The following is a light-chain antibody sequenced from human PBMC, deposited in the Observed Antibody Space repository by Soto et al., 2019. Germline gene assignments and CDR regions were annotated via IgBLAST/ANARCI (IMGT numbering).Light chain of an antibody. CDR2: SAS. V-gene: IGKV3-20*01. CDR3: HQYGSSLPFT. Sequence: EIVLTQSPGTLSLSPGERATLSCRASQSISSTYLGWYQQRPGQAPRLLIYSASSRATGIPDRFSGSGSGTAFTLTITRLEPEDFAVYYCHQYGSSLPFTFGQGTKLEIK. J-gene: IGKJ2*01. CDR1: QSISSTY.